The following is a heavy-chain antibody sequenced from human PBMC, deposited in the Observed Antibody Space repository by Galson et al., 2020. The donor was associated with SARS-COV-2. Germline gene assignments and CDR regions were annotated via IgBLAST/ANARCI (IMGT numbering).Heavy chain of an antibody. D-gene: IGHD2-2*02. CDR2: ISAYNGNT. Sequence: ASVKVSCKASGYTFTSYGISWVRQAPGQGLEWMGWISAYNGNTNYAQKLQGRVTMTTDTSTSTAYMELRSLRSDDTAVYYCARLPAARPSTHYHGMDVWGQGTTVTVSS. J-gene: IGHJ6*02. CDR1: GYTFTSYG. CDR3: ARLPAARPSTHYHGMDV. V-gene: IGHV1-18*04.